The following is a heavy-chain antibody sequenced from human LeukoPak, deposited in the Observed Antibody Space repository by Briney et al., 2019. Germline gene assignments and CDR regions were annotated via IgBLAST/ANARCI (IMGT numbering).Heavy chain of an antibody. Sequence: GGSLRLSCAASGFTFSSYWMHWVRQAPGKGLVWVSRINSDGSSTSYADSVKGRFTITRDNAKNTLYLQMNSPRAEDTAVYYCARGGGNDYGDYWGQGTLVTVSS. V-gene: IGHV3-74*01. CDR3: ARGGGNDYGDY. J-gene: IGHJ4*02. CDR2: INSDGSST. CDR1: GFTFSSYW.